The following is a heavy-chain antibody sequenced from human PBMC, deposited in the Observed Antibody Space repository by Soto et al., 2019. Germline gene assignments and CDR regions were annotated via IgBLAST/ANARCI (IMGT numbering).Heavy chain of an antibody. CDR1: GGTFSSYA. D-gene: IGHD3-10*01. V-gene: IGHV1-69*12. CDR3: ARLSAGSGGYFDY. J-gene: IGHJ4*02. Sequence: VPLVQSGAEVKKPGSSVKVSCKASGGTFSSYAISWVRQAPVHGIEWMGGISPNFGTANDAQKFQGRVTITEDESTRTADMDLSSLRAEDTAVYDCARLSAGSGGYFDYWGQGTIVTVSS. CDR2: ISPNFGTA.